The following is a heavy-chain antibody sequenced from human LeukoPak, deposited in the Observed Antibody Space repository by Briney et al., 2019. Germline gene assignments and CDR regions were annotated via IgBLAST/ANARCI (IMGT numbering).Heavy chain of an antibody. CDR1: GGSFSGYY. CDR3: ARELSGSGGVRFDP. D-gene: IGHD3-10*01. Sequence: TSETLSLTCAVYGGSFSGYYWSWIRQPPGKGLEWIGEINHSGSTNYNPSLKSRVTISVDTSKNQFSLKLSSVTAADTAVYYCARELSGSGGVRFDPWGQGTLVTVSS. J-gene: IGHJ5*02. V-gene: IGHV4-34*01. CDR2: INHSGST.